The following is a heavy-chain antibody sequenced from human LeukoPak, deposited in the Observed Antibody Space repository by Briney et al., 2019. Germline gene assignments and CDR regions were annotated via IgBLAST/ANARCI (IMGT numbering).Heavy chain of an antibody. CDR1: GFTFRTYA. J-gene: IGHJ4*02. CDR3: AKDKAPGSWHTPSDF. V-gene: IGHV3-23*01. CDR2: ISDSGDGT. Sequence: GGSLRLSCAASGFTFRTYAMSWVRQAPGKGPEWVSGISDSGDGTYYAESVKGRFTISRDNSKNTVFLQMNSLRADDTAKYYCAKDKAPGSWHTPSDFWGQGTLVTVSS. D-gene: IGHD6-13*01.